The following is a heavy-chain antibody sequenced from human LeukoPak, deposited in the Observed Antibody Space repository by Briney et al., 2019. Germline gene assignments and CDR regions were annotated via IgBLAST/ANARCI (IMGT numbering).Heavy chain of an antibody. D-gene: IGHD2-2*01. CDR1: GGSISSYY. CDR3: ASYRVVPAASGWFDP. Sequence: SETLSLTCTVSGGSISSYYWSWIRQPPGKGLEWIGYIYYSGSTNYNPSLKSRVTISVDTSKNQFSLKLSSVTAADTAVYYCASYRVVPAASGWFDPWGQGNLVTVSS. CDR2: IYYSGST. J-gene: IGHJ5*02. V-gene: IGHV4-59*01.